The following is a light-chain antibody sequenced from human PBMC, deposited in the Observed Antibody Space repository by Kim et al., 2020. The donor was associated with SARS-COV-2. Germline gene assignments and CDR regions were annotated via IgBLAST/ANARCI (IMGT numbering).Light chain of an antibody. J-gene: IGLJ3*02. CDR1: CSNIARNS. Sequence: GQRGTISCSGRCSNIARNSVNLYQQLPGTAPKLLIYGNNRRPSGVPDRFSGSKSGTSASLAISGLQSEDDADYYCAVWDDGLNGWVFGGGTQLTVL. CDR3: AVWDDGLNGWV. V-gene: IGLV1-44*01. CDR2: GNN.